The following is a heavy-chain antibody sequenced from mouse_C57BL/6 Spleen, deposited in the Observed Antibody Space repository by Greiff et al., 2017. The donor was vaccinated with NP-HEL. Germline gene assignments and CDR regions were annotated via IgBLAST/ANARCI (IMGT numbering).Heavy chain of an antibody. CDR2: IYPGSGST. V-gene: IGHV1-55*01. Sequence: VQLQQPGAELVKPGASVKMSCKASGYTFTSYWITWVKQRPGHGLEWIGDIYPGSGSTNYNEKFKSKATLTVDTSSSTAYMQLSSLTSEDSAVYYCARGYYDYDGAWFAYWGQGTLVTVSA. J-gene: IGHJ3*01. D-gene: IGHD2-4*01. CDR3: ARGYYDYDGAWFAY. CDR1: GYTFTSYW.